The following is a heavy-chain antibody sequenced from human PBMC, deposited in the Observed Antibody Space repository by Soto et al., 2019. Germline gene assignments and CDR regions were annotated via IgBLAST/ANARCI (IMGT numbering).Heavy chain of an antibody. Sequence: QVQLVESGGGVVQPGRSLRLSCAASGFTFSSYGMHWVRQAPGKGLEWVAVIWYDGSNKYYADSVKDRFTISRDNSKNTLYLQMNSLRAEDTAVYYCARDGYRYETAMGLAYYYYGMDVWGQGTTVTVSS. V-gene: IGHV3-33*01. CDR1: GFTFSSYG. J-gene: IGHJ6*02. CDR2: IWYDGSNK. D-gene: IGHD5-18*01. CDR3: ARDGYRYETAMGLAYYYYGMDV.